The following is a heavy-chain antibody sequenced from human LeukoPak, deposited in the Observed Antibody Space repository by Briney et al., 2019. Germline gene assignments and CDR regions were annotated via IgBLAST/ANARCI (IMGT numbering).Heavy chain of an antibody. D-gene: IGHD3-10*01. CDR2: INPNSCGT. CDR1: GYTFTGYY. V-gene: IGHV1-2*02. CDR3: AIDGSGSYTAG. J-gene: IGHJ4*02. Sequence: ASVKVSCKASGYTFTGYYMHWVRQAPGQGLAWMGWINPNSCGTNYAQKFQGRVTMTRDTSISTAYMELSRLRSDDTAVYYCAIDGSGSYTAGWGQGTLVTVSS.